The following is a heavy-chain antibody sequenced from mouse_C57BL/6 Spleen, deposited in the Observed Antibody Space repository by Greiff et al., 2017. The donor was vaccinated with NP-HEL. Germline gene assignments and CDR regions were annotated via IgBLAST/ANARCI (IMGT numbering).Heavy chain of an antibody. V-gene: IGHV1-64*01. CDR3: ARWAYGYDPYYAMDY. D-gene: IGHD2-2*01. Sequence: QVQLKQPGAELVKPGASVKLSCKASGYTFISYWMHWVKQRPGQGLEWIGMIHPNSGSTNYNEKFKSKATLTVDKSSSTAYMQLSSLTSEDSAVYYCARWAYGYDPYYAMDYWGQGTSVTVSS. CDR2: IHPNSGST. J-gene: IGHJ4*01. CDR1: GYTFISYW.